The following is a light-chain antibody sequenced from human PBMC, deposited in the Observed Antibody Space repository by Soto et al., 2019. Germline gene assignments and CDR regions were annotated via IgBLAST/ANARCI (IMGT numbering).Light chain of an antibody. J-gene: IGLJ1*01. CDR3: SSFAGSNNFPYV. Sequence: QSALTQPPSASGSPGQSVTISCTGTSSDVGAYDYVSWYQQHPGKAPKLMIYEINKRPSGVPDLFSGSKSGNTASLTVSGLQAEDEADYYCSSFAGSNNFPYVFGTGTKVTVL. V-gene: IGLV2-8*01. CDR1: SSDVGAYDY. CDR2: EIN.